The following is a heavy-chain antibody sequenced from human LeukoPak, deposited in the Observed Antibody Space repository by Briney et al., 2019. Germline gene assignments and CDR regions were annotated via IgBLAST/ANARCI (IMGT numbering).Heavy chain of an antibody. Sequence: TSETLSLTCTVSSGSISNYYWSWIRQPAGKGLEWIGRIHISGNTNHNPSLKSRVSMSVDTSKNQFSLKLSSVTAADTAVYYCARGYSSLGVDYWGQGTLVTVSS. V-gene: IGHV4-4*07. CDR3: ARGYSSLGVDY. D-gene: IGHD6-13*01. CDR1: SGSISNYY. CDR2: IHISGNT. J-gene: IGHJ4*02.